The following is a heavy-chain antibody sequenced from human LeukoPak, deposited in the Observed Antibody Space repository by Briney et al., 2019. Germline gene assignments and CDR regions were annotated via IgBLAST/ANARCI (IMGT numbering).Heavy chain of an antibody. CDR2: INPSGGSA. CDR1: GYTFTSYY. D-gene: IGHD3-22*01. Sequence: GASVKVSCKASGYTFTSYYMHWVRQAPGQGPEWMGIINPSGGSASYAQKFQGRVTMTRDTSTSTVYMELSSLRFEDTAVYYCARGTVEKDYYDSSVFVFESFDIWGQGTMVTVSS. V-gene: IGHV1-46*01. CDR3: ARGTVEKDYYDSSVFVFESFDI. J-gene: IGHJ3*02.